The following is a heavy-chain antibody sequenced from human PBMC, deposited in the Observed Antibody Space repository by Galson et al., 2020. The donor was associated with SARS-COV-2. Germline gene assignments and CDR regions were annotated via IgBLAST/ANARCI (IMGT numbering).Heavy chain of an antibody. CDR3: AREWGVAVAHDALDL. J-gene: IGHJ3*01. CDR2: ISYIRST. D-gene: IGHD6-19*01. V-gene: IGHV4-59*11. CDR1: GGSISSHY. Sequence: SETLSLTCTVSGGSISSHYWSWIRPPPGKGLEWIGYISYIRSTHYNPSLKSRVTISVDTSKNQFSLKLSSVTAADSAVYYCAREWGVAVAHDALDLWVQGTMVTVAS.